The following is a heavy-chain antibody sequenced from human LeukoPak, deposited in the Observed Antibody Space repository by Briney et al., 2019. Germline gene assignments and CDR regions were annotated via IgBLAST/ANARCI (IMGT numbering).Heavy chain of an antibody. J-gene: IGHJ4*02. CDR1: GGTFSSYA. CDR2: IIPILGIA. D-gene: IGHD6-13*01. V-gene: IGHV1-69*04. Sequence: SVKVSCKASGGTFSSYAISWVRQAPGQGLEWMGRIIPILGIANYAQKFQGRVTITADKSTSTAYMELSSLRSEDTAVYYCARDVSSSWYLGSLDYWGQGTLVTVSS. CDR3: ARDVSSSWYLGSLDY.